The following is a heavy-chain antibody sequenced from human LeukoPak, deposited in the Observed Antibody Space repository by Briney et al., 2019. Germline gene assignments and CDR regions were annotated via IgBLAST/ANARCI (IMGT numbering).Heavy chain of an antibody. D-gene: IGHD3-22*01. CDR2: IYYSGST. CDR1: GGSISSYY. V-gene: IGHV4-59*08. CDR3: ARHYDSSGYHLSPFDF. J-gene: IGHJ4*02. Sequence: SETLSLTCTVSGGSISSYYWSWIRQPPGKGLEWIGYIYYSGSTNYNPSLKSRVTISVDTSKNQFSLKLSSVTAADTAVYYCARHYDSSGYHLSPFDFWGRGILVTVSS.